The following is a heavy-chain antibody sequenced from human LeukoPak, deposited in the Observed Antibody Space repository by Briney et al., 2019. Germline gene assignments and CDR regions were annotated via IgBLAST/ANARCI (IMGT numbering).Heavy chain of an antibody. CDR1: GFTFSAYT. V-gene: IGHV3-30-3*01. CDR2: ISSDGSTK. CDR3: AREATAAAYFDY. Sequence: GGSLRLSCTASGFTFSAYTMHWVRQAPGKGLEWVAVISSDGSTKYYADSVKGRFTISRDNSKNTLYLQMNSLRAGDSAVYYCAREATAAAYFDYWGQGTLVTVSS. D-gene: IGHD6-13*01. J-gene: IGHJ4*02.